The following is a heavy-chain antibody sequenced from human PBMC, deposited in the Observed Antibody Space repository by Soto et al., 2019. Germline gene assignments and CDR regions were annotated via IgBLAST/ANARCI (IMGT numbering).Heavy chain of an antibody. V-gene: IGHV3-43D*04. Sequence: PGGSLRLSCAASGFIVGDYAMHWVRQAPGKGLEWVSLITWDGGKIYYADSVKGRFTISSDNGKHSLYLQMNSLRAEDTALYYCTNVVIVATAMNTGYHYYGVDVWGQGTTVTVSS. J-gene: IGHJ6*02. CDR1: GFIVGDYA. CDR2: ITWDGGKI. CDR3: TNVVIVATAMNTGYHYYGVDV. D-gene: IGHD5-18*01.